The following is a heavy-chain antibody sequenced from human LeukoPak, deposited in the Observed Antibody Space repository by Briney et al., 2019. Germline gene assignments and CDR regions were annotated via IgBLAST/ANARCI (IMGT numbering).Heavy chain of an antibody. J-gene: IGHJ5*02. CDR1: GGSISSSSYY. CDR2: IYYSGST. D-gene: IGHD3-10*01. V-gene: IGHV4-39*01. Sequence: SETLSLTCTVSGGSISSSSYYWGWIRQPPGKGLEWIGSIYYSGSTYYNPSLKSRVTISVDTSKNQCSLKLSSVTAADAAVYYCARHGRRADYYGSGSYYNVLGWFDPWGQGTLVTVSS. CDR3: ARHGRRADYYGSGSYYNVLGWFDP.